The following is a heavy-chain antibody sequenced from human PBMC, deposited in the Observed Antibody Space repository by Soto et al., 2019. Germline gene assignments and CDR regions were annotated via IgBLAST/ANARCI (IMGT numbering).Heavy chain of an antibody. J-gene: IGHJ3*02. Sequence: ASVKVSCKASGYTFSSYGISWVRQAPGQGLEWMGWISVHNGDTNYAQKFQGRVTMTTDKSTSTAFMELRSLRSDDTALYYCTAGGRFYGPDGLDMWGQGTMVTVSS. CDR3: TAGGRFYGPDGLDM. V-gene: IGHV1-18*01. CDR2: ISVHNGDT. D-gene: IGHD3-3*01. CDR1: GYTFSSYG.